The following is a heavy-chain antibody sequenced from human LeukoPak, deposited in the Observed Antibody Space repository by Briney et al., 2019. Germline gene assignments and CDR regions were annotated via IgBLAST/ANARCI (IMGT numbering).Heavy chain of an antibody. V-gene: IGHV4-31*03. Sequence: KPSQTLSLTCSVSGGSISSGSYYWSWIRQHPEKGLEWIGYIHYSGSTYYNPSLKSRVTISVDRSKNQFSLKLNSVTAADTAVYYCARGLMTVDAYFDYWGQGTLVTVSS. D-gene: IGHD2-21*01. J-gene: IGHJ4*02. CDR1: GGSISSGSYY. CDR2: IHYSGST. CDR3: ARGLMTVDAYFDY.